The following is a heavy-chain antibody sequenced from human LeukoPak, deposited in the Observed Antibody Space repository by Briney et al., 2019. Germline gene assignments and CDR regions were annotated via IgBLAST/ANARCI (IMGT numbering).Heavy chain of an antibody. Sequence: GASVKVSCKASGGTFSSYAISWVRQAPGQGLEWMGGIIPIFGTANYAQKFQGRVTITADESTSTAYMELSSLRSEDTAVYYCARLTSHYYDSSGYYPTVWGQGTLVTVSP. CDR1: GGTFSSYA. CDR2: IIPIFGTA. V-gene: IGHV1-69*13. J-gene: IGHJ4*02. CDR3: ARLTSHYYDSSGYYPTV. D-gene: IGHD3-22*01.